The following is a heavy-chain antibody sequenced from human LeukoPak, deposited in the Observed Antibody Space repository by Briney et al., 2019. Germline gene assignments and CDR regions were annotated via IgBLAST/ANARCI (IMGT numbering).Heavy chain of an antibody. D-gene: IGHD2-2*02. Sequence: GGSLRLSCAASGFTFSDYYMSWIRQAPGKGLEWVSSTSSSSSYIYYADSVKGRFTISRDNAKNSLYLQMSSLRAEDTAVYYCARESFAIPYYFDYWGQGTLVTVSS. CDR1: GFTFSDYY. V-gene: IGHV3-11*06. CDR3: ARESFAIPYYFDY. J-gene: IGHJ4*02. CDR2: TSSSSSYI.